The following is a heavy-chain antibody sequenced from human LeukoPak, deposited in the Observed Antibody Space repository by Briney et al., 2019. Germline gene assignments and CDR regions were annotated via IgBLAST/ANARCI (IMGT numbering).Heavy chain of an antibody. J-gene: IGHJ4*02. CDR2: ISAYNGNT. V-gene: IGHV1-18*01. CDR1: GYTFTSYG. D-gene: IGHD1-26*01. CDR3: ARRSGSYYYRYFDY. Sequence: ASVKVSCKASGYTFTSYGISWVRQAPGQGLEWMGWISAYNGNTNYAQKFQGRATITRNTSISTAYMELSSLRSEDTAVYYCARRSGSYYYRYFDYWGQGTLVTVSS.